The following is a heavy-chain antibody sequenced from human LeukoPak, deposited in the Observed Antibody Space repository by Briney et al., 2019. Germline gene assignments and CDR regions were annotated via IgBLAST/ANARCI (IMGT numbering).Heavy chain of an antibody. CDR1: GGSISSYY. CDR2: MYNSGST. D-gene: IGHD3-3*01. CDR3: ARGGSIFGVVFDY. V-gene: IGHV4-59*01. J-gene: IGHJ4*02. Sequence: SETLSLTCTVSGGSISSYYWSWIRQPPGKGLEWMGYMYNSGSTNYNPSLKSRATISVDTSRNQFSLKLSSVTAADTAVYYCARGGSIFGVVFDYWGQGTLVTVSS.